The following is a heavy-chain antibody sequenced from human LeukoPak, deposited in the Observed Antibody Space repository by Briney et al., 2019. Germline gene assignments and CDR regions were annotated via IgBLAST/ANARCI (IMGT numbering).Heavy chain of an antibody. CDR1: GYAFTVHG. CDR2: ISPYNGQT. D-gene: IGHD1-1*01. V-gene: IGHV1-18*01. CDR3: ARDHTGETFLDAFDI. J-gene: IGHJ3*02. Sequence: ASVKVSCKSSGYAFTVHGISWVRQAPGQGLEWMGWISPYNGQTKFAQKFQGRVTLTIDTYRSIVYMEVKSLRSDDTAVYYCARDHTGETFLDAFDIWGQGTMVTVAS.